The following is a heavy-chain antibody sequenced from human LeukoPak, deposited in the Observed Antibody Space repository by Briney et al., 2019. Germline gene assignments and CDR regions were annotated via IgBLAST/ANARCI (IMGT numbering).Heavy chain of an antibody. Sequence: ASVKVSCKASGGTFSSYAISWVRQAPGQGLEWMGWISAYNGNTNYAQKLQGRVTMTIDTSTSTAYMELRSLRSDDTAVYYCARDPGRLLWFGELLPDYFDYWGQGTLVTVSS. CDR3: ARDPGRLLWFGELLPDYFDY. CDR1: GGTFSSYA. CDR2: ISAYNGNT. D-gene: IGHD3-10*01. J-gene: IGHJ4*02. V-gene: IGHV1-18*01.